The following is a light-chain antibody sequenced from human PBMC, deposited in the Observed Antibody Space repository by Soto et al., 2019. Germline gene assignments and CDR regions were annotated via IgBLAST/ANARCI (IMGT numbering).Light chain of an antibody. J-gene: IGKJ1*01. Sequence: DIVMTQSPLSLPVTPGEPASISCRSSQSLLHSNGFTYLDWYLQKPGQSPQLLLYLVSNRASGVPDRFSGNGSGTDFTLRISKVEAEDVGVFFCMQGLQTPTFGQGTKVDIK. V-gene: IGKV2-28*01. CDR1: QSLLHSNGFTY. CDR2: LVS. CDR3: MQGLQTPT.